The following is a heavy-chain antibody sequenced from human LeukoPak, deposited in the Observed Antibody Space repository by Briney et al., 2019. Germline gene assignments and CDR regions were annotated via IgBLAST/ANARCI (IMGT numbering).Heavy chain of an antibody. D-gene: IGHD5-18*01. CDR3: AREYGGGHSYGYYY. V-gene: IGHV1-69*04. Sequence: SVKVSCKASGGTFSSYAISWVRQAPGQGLEWVGRVIPTLGIANYAQRFQGRVTLTADKSTGTGYMELGSLRSEDTAVYYCAREYGGGHSYGYYYWGQGTLVSVSS. CDR1: GGTFSSYA. CDR2: VIPTLGIA. J-gene: IGHJ4*02.